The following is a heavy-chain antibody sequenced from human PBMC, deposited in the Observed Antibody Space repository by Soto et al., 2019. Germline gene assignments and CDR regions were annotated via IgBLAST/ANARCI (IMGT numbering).Heavy chain of an antibody. CDR3: ARDQPLIAVAGRSWFDP. CDR1: GDSVSSNSAA. Sequence: PSQTLSLTCAISGDSVSSNSAAWNWIRQSPSRDLEWLGRTYYRSKWYNDYAVSVKSRITINPDTSKNQFSLQLNSVTPEDTAVYYCARDQPLIAVAGRSWFDPWGQGTLVTVSS. V-gene: IGHV6-1*01. J-gene: IGHJ5*02. D-gene: IGHD6-19*01. CDR2: TYYRSKWYN.